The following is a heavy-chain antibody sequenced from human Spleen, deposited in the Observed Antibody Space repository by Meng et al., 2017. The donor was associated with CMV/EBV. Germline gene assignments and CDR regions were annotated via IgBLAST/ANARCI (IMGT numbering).Heavy chain of an antibody. D-gene: IGHD3-22*01. CDR1: GYTFTSYY. CDR3: ARGAYHGSRGYLTLNY. J-gene: IGHJ4*02. V-gene: IGHV1-46*01. CDR2: INPSGGST. Sequence: ASVKVSCKASGYTFTSYYMHWVRQAPGQGLEWMGIINPSGGSTSYAQKFQGRVTMTRDTSTSTVYMDLSSLRSEDTAVYFCARGAYHGSRGYLTLNYWGQGTLVTVSS.